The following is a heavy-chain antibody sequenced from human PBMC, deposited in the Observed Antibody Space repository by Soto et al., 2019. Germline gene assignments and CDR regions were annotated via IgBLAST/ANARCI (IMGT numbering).Heavy chain of an antibody. J-gene: IGHJ5*02. D-gene: IGHD7-27*01. CDR2: SYGGST. CDR1: GAPLSRCDYY. Sequence: PSETLSPPWSVSGAPLSRCDYYWGWIRQPPRQGLEWIGSSYGGSTYYNPSLKSRVTISVDTSKNQFSLRLSSVTVADTAVFYCARGFLTGGCQNGSWSVPWGPGTLGT. CDR3: ARGFLTGGCQNGSWSVP. V-gene: IGHV4-39*01.